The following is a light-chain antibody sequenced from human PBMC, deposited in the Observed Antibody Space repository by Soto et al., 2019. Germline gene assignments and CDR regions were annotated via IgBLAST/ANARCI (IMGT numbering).Light chain of an antibody. CDR3: QQYGSSLYT. V-gene: IGKV3-20*01. CDR1: QSVSSSY. J-gene: IGKJ2*01. CDR2: GAS. Sequence: ENVLTQSPGTLSLSPGERATLSCRASQSVSSSYLARYQQKPGQAPRLLIYGASSRATGIPDRFSGSGYGTDFSLTIGGLEPEDFAVYSCQQYGSSLYTFGQGTKLEIK.